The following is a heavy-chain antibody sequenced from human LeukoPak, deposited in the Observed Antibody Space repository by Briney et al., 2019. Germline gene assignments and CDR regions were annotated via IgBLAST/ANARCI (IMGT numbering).Heavy chain of an antibody. V-gene: IGHV3-30-3*01. D-gene: IGHD1-26*01. Sequence: GGSLRLSFAASGFTFSSYAMHWVRQAPGKGLEWVAVISYDGSNKYYADSVKGRFTISRDNSKNTLYLQMNSLRAEDTAVYYCARSGYSGSYGEYYFDYWGQGTLVTVSS. CDR3: ARSGYSGSYGEYYFDY. CDR2: ISYDGSNK. J-gene: IGHJ4*02. CDR1: GFTFSSYA.